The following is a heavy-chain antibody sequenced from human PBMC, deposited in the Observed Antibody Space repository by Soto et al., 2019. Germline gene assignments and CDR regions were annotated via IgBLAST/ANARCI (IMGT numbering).Heavy chain of an antibody. CDR1: GGSSSSGGYS. V-gene: IGHV4-30-2*01. J-gene: IGHJ5*02. CDR2: IYHSGST. Sequence: SETLSLTCAVSGGSSSSGGYSWSWIRQPPGKGLEWIGYIYHSGSTYYNPSLKSRVTISVDRSKNQFSLKLSSVTAADTAVYYCAAREVGDYYNWFDPWGQGTLVTVSS. CDR3: AAREVGDYYNWFDP. D-gene: IGHD4-17*01.